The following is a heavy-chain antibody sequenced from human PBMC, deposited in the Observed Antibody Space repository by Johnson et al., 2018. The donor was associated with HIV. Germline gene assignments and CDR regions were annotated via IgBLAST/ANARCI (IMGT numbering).Heavy chain of an antibody. J-gene: IGHJ3*02. D-gene: IGHD3-22*01. CDR2: VSYDGSYK. V-gene: IGHV3-30*04. Sequence: QVQLVESGGGLVQPGRSLRLSCAASGFTISSHAMHWVRQAPGKGLEWVAVVSYDGSYKFYADAVKGRFTISRDNSKNTLYLQMNILRTEDTAVYYCARGPRVSMIVVLDIWGRGTMVTVSS. CDR3: ARGPRVSMIVVLDI. CDR1: GFTISSHA.